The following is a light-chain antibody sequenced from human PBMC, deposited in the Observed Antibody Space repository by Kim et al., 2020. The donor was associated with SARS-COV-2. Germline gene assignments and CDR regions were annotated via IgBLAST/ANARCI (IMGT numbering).Light chain of an antibody. Sequence: QSVLTQPASVSGSPGQSITISCTGTSSDVGTYNLVSWYQQHPGKAPKLMIYEVSKRPSGVSNRFSGSKSGNTASLTISGLQAEDEADYYCCSYAGSSTFAFGGGIQLTVL. CDR2: EVS. J-gene: IGLJ2*01. CDR3: CSYAGSSTFA. CDR1: SSDVGTYNL. V-gene: IGLV2-23*02.